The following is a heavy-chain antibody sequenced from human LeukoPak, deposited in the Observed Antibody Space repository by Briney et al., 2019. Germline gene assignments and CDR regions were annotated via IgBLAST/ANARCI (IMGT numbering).Heavy chain of an antibody. CDR1: GGSISSYY. Sequence: KPSETLSLICTVSGGSISSYYWSWIRQPAGKGLEWIGRIYTSGSTNYNPSLKGRVTMSVDTSKNQFYLQLRSVTAADTAVYYCARNVYSNFLMPGYYYYGMDGLLQGTTVSVCS. D-gene: IGHD4-11*01. CDR2: IYTSGST. CDR3: ARNVYSNFLMPGYYYYGMDG. V-gene: IGHV4-4*07. J-gene: IGHJ6*02.